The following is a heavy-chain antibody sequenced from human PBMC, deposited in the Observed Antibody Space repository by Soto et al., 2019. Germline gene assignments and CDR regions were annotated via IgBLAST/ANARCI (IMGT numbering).Heavy chain of an antibody. J-gene: IGHJ4*02. CDR1: GCTFSRYN. CDR2: ISYDASNK. CDR3: ARVWDYYDSTGPPTG. D-gene: IGHD3-22*01. V-gene: IGHV3-30-3*01. Sequence: GGSLRLSCAASGCTFSRYNMHWVRQAPGKGLEWVAVISYDASNKYYADSVKGRFTVSRDNSKNTLYLQMNSLRSEDTAVYYCARVWDYYDSTGPPTGWGQGTLVTVS.